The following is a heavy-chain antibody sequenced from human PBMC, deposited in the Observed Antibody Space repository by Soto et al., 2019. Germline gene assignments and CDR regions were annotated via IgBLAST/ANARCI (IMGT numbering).Heavy chain of an antibody. Sequence: QVQLVESGGGVVQPGMSLRLSCAASGFTFSSYAMHWVRRAPGKGLEWMAVMSYDGSNKYYADSVKGRFTISRDNSTNTLYLQMTSLRPEDTALYYCARDWGSYWGHGTLVIVSS. V-gene: IGHV3-30-3*01. CDR3: ARDWGSY. CDR1: GFTFSSYA. J-gene: IGHJ4*01. CDR2: MSYDGSNK. D-gene: IGHD3-16*01.